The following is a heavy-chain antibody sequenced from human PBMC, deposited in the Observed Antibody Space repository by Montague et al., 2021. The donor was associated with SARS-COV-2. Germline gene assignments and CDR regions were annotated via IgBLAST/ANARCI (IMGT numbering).Heavy chain of an antibody. V-gene: IGHV4-4*07. D-gene: IGHD2-15*01. CDR1: GEPISGFF. J-gene: IGHJ4*02. Sequence: SETLSLTCSVSGEPISGFFWSWIRQPAGKGLEWIGRIYASGGADYNPSLESRVTISVDTSKNQFSLKVNSVTAADTAMYYCARGVVAATPVVDYWGRGTLVTVSS. CDR2: IYASGGA. CDR3: ARGVVAATPVVDY.